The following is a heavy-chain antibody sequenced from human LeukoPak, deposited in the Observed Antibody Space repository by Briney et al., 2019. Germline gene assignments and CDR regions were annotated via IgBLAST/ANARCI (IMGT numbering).Heavy chain of an antibody. Sequence: SETLSLTCTVSGGSISGYYWSWIRQPPGQGLEWIGYIYYTGSTNYNPSLKSRVTISVDTSKNQFALKLRSVTAAETAVYYCARDNSGTSMIEYWGQGTLVTVSS. CDR3: ARDNSGTSMIEY. V-gene: IGHV4-59*01. CDR2: IYYTGST. CDR1: GGSISGYY. J-gene: IGHJ4*02. D-gene: IGHD1-26*01.